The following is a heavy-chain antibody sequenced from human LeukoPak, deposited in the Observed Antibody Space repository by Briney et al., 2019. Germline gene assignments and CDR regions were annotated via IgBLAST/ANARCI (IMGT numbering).Heavy chain of an antibody. D-gene: IGHD3-22*01. CDR3: ARVRRVDYYDNSGFVHRRPPSGYDS. CDR2: INHIGRT. V-gene: IGHV4-34*01. CDR1: DGSLSGYY. Sequence: PSETLSLTCAVYDGSLSGYYWSWIREPPGTGLEWIGEINHIGRTNYNPSLKSRVTISVDTSMSQFSLKLSSVTAADTAVYFCARVRRVDYYDNSGFVHRRPPSGYDSWGQGTLVAVSS. J-gene: IGHJ5*01.